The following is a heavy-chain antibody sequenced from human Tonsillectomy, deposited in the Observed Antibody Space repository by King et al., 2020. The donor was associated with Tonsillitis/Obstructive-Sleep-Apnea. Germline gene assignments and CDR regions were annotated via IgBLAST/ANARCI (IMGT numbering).Heavy chain of an antibody. CDR3: ARDPSSPSQYYYGMDV. V-gene: IGHV3-30*04. CDR1: GFTFSSYA. Sequence: VQLVESGGGVAQPGRSLRLSCAASGFTFSSYAMHWVRQAPGKGLEWVAVISYDGSNKYYADSVKGRFTISRDNSKNTLYLQMNSLRAEDTAVYYCARDPSSPSQYYYGMDVWGQGTTVTVSS. CDR2: ISYDGSNK. J-gene: IGHJ6*02.